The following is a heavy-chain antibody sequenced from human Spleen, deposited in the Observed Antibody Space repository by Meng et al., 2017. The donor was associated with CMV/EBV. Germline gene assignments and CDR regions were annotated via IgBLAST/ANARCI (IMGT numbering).Heavy chain of an antibody. D-gene: IGHD3-16*01. Sequence: LSCAVSGFTFRNYAMTWVRQASGKGLEWVSSIYSGGDTYYADSVKGRFTISRDNSKKTLYLQMNSLRAEDTAVYYCARGGAYTYCDYWGQGTLVTVSS. CDR1: GFTFRNYA. V-gene: IGHV3-53*01. J-gene: IGHJ4*02. CDR3: ARGGAYTYCDY. CDR2: IYSGGDT.